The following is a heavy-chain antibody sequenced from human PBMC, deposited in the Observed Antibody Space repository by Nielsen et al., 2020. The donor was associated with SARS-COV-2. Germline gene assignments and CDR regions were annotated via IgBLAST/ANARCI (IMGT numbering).Heavy chain of an antibody. CDR2: ISWNSGSI. CDR3: AKDSSLSYYGMDV. J-gene: IGHJ6*02. CDR1: GFTFDDYA. Sequence: SLKISCAASGFTFDDYAMHWVRQAPGKGLEWVSGISWNSGSIGYADSVKGRFTISRDNAKNSLYLQMNSLRAEDTALYYCAKDSSLSYYGMDVWGQGTTVTVSS. V-gene: IGHV3-9*01.